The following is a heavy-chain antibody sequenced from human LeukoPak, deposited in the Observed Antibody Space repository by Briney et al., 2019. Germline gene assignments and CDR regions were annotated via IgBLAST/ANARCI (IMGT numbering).Heavy chain of an antibody. CDR3: AKDLGRRAVAGSYAFDI. CDR1: GFTFSSYS. V-gene: IGHV3-48*01. Sequence: GGSLRLSCAASGFTFSSYSMNWVRQAPGKGLEWVSYISSSSSTIYYADSVKGRFTISRDNSKNTLYLQMNSLRAEDTAVYYCAKDLGRRAVAGSYAFDIWGQGTMVTVSS. D-gene: IGHD6-19*01. CDR2: ISSSSSTI. J-gene: IGHJ3*02.